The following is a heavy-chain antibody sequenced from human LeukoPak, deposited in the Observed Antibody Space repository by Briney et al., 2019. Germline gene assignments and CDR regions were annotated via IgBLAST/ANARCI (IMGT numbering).Heavy chain of an antibody. CDR1: GFTFSSYA. CDR2: IWYDGSNK. J-gene: IGHJ4*02. D-gene: IGHD5-12*01. CDR3: AKVDTLNGYEGTFDQ. V-gene: IGHV3-33*06. Sequence: SGGSLRLSCAASGFTFSSYAMHWVRQAPGKGLEWVAVIWYDGSNKYYADSVKGRFTISRDHSKNTLYLQMKSLRAEDTAVYYCAKVDTLNGYEGTFDQWGQGTLVTVSS.